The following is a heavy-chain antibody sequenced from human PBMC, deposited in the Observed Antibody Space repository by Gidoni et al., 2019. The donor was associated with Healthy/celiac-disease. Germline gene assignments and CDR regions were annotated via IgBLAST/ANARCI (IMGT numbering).Heavy chain of an antibody. J-gene: IGHJ4*02. CDR2: ISPNSCGP. Sequence: QVQLVKSGAAVKKPGASVKVSCKASGYTFTGYYMHWVRQAPGQGLEWMGRISPNSCGPNYSQKVQGRVTMTGDTSISTAYRELSRLRSDDTAVYYCARERSGLGYSKFDYWVQGTLVTVSA. CDR1: GYTFTGYY. CDR3: ARERSGLGYSKFDY. D-gene: IGHD6-13*01. V-gene: IGHV1-2*06.